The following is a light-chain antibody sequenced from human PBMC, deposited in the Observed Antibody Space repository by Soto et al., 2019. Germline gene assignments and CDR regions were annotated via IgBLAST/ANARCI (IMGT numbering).Light chain of an antibody. CDR2: DAS. Sequence: EIVLPQSPATLYLSPGERATLSCRASQSVSSYLAWYQQKPGQAPRLLIYDASNRATGIPARFSGSGSGTDFTLTISSLEPEDFAVYYCQQRSNRTWTFGQGTKVEIK. J-gene: IGKJ1*01. CDR3: QQRSNRTWT. CDR1: QSVSSY. V-gene: IGKV3-11*01.